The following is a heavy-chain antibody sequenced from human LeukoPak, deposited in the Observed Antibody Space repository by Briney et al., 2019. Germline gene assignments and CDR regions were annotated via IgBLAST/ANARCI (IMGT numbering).Heavy chain of an antibody. V-gene: IGHV1-18*01. CDR3: ARDPSSASAGREFDY. CDR1: GYTFTSYV. Sequence: ASVKVSCKASGYTFTSYVISWVRQAPGKGLEWMGWISAYNGNTNYAQKLQGRVTMTTDTSTSTAYMELRSLRSDDTAVYYCARDPSSASAGREFDYWGQGTLVTVSS. CDR2: ISAYNGNT. J-gene: IGHJ4*02. D-gene: IGHD6-13*01.